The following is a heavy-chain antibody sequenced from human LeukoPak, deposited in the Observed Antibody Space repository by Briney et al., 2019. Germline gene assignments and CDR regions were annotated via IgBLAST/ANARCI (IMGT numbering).Heavy chain of an antibody. D-gene: IGHD3-22*01. CDR2: MYYSGNT. V-gene: IGHV4-59*01. CDR3: ARSPRYYYDGDGYYNPTFDY. Sequence: SETLSLTCTVSGGSISSYYWTWIRQPPGKGLEWVGFMYYSGNTKYNPSLKSRVTISIDTSKNQFSLKLSSVTAADTAVYYCARSPRYYYDGDGYYNPTFDYWGQGTLVTVSS. J-gene: IGHJ4*02. CDR1: GGSISSYY.